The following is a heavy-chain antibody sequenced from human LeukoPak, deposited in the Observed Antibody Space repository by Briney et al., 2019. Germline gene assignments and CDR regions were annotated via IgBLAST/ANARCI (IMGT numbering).Heavy chain of an antibody. V-gene: IGHV3-48*03. CDR2: ISSGSSTI. D-gene: IGHD6-19*01. J-gene: IGHJ5*02. CDR1: GFTFSSYE. CDR3: ASATRSGWSRPPWFDP. Sequence: GGSLRLSCAASGFTFSSYEMNWVRQAPGKVLEWVSYISSGSSTIYYADSVKGRFTISRDNAKNSPYLQMYSLRAEDTVVYYWASATRSGWSRPPWFDPWGQGTLVTVSS.